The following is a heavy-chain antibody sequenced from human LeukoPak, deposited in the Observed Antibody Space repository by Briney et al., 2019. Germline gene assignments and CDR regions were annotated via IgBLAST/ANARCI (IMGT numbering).Heavy chain of an antibody. D-gene: IGHD6-13*01. V-gene: IGHV3-23*01. CDR1: GFTFSTYA. CDR2: LSGSGSNT. Sequence: GGSLSLSCAASGFTFSTYAMTWVRQAPGKGLEWVSSLSGSGSNTYYADSVKGRFTISRDNARDTLYLQMNSLRVEDTAVYYCAEDLLAAGFSTWFDPWGQGTLVTVSS. CDR3: AEDLLAAGFSTWFDP. J-gene: IGHJ5*02.